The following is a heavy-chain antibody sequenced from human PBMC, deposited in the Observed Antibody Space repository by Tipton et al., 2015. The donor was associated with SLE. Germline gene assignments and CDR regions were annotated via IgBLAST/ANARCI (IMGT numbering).Heavy chain of an antibody. CDR3: ASSRGYCIAGSCYDYYMDV. Sequence: TLSLTCTVSGGSISSGDYYWSWIRQPPGKGLEWIGYIYYSGSTYYNPSLKSRVTISVDTSKNQFSLKLSSVTAADTALYYCASSRGYCIAGSCYDYYMDVWGKGTTVTVAS. CDR2: IYYSGST. V-gene: IGHV4-30-4*01. D-gene: IGHD2-15*01. J-gene: IGHJ6*03. CDR1: GGSISSGDYY.